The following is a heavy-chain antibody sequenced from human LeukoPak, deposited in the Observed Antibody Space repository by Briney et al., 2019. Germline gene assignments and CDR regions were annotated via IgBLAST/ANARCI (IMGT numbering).Heavy chain of an antibody. CDR2: INHSRSN. D-gene: IGHD1-14*01. Sequence: PSETLSLTCAVYGGSFSGYYWSWIRQPPGKGLEWIGEINHSRSNNYNPSLKSRVTISVDTSKNQFSLKLSSVTAADTAVYYCARRGPALPWGQGTLVTVSS. CDR1: GGSFSGYY. J-gene: IGHJ5*02. CDR3: ARRGPALP. V-gene: IGHV4-34*01.